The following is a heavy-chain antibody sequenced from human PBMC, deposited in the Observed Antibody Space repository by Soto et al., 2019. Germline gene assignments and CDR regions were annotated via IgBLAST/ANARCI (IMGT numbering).Heavy chain of an antibody. CDR1: GFTFRHFG. D-gene: IGHD4-17*01. J-gene: IGHJ5*02. V-gene: IGHV3-33*01. Sequence: QVQLVESGGGVVQPGRSLRLSCAASGFTFRHFGMHWVRQAPGKGLEWVVAIWYDGDRKYYADTVKGRVTISRDNFNNTLYLQLHDLSPEVAAFSYCARPTYGETYDWFDPWGQGTLVTVSS. CDR3: ARPTYGETYDWFDP. CDR2: IWYDGDRK.